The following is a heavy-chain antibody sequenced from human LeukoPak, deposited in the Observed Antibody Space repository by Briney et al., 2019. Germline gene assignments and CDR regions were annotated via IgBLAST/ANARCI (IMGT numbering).Heavy chain of an antibody. Sequence: GGSLRLSCAASGFTVSSYGMNWVRQPPGKGLDWVSSITSISSSINYADSVKGRFTISRDNAKNSIYVQMKSLRAEDTAVYYCARARGSSWSTDAFDIWGQGTMVTVSS. D-gene: IGHD6-13*01. J-gene: IGHJ3*02. CDR2: ITSISSSI. V-gene: IGHV3-21*06. CDR3: ARARGSSWSTDAFDI. CDR1: GFTVSSYG.